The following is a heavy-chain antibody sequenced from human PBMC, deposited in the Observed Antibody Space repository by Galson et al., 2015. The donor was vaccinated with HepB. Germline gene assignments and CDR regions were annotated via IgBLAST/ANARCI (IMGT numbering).Heavy chain of an antibody. CDR2: FDPEHGGT. CDR3: ANLGDALDI. J-gene: IGHJ3*02. Sequence: SVKVSCKVSGYTLSKLAMHWVRQSPGKGLEWMGGFDPEHGGTVYAQKFQGRVTMTEDTSTDTAYMELSSLRSEDTAVYYCANLGDALDIWGQGTMVTVSS. D-gene: IGHD3-10*01. V-gene: IGHV1-24*01. CDR1: GYTLSKLA.